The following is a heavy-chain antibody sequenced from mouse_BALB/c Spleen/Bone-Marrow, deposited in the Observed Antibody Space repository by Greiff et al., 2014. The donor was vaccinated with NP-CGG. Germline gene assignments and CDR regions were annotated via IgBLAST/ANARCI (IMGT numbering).Heavy chain of an antibody. CDR1: GFTFSDYY. V-gene: IGHV5-4*02. CDR3: ARSRMRYGAMDY. Sequence: EVKLVESGGGLVKPGGSLKLYCAASGFTFSDYYIYWLRQTPEKRLEWVATISDGGNYSYYPDSVKGRFTISRDNAKNNLYLQMSSLKSEDTAMYYCARSRMRYGAMDYWGQGTSVTVFS. CDR2: ISDGGNYS. J-gene: IGHJ4*01. D-gene: IGHD2-10*02.